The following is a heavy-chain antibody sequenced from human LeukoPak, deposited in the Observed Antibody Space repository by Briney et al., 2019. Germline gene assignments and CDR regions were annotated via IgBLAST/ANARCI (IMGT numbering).Heavy chain of an antibody. J-gene: IGHJ5*02. CDR1: GYPFTDYY. CDR3: ARGQVLVGGNWFDP. CDR2: MSPNSGDT. V-gene: IGHV1-2*02. D-gene: IGHD3-10*01. Sequence: ASVKVSCKASGYPFTDYYIHWVRQAPGHGLEWTGWMSPNSGDTLSPQKFQGRVTMTRDTAISTAYMELSSLRSDDTAVYCARGQVLVGGNWFDPWGQGTLVTVSS.